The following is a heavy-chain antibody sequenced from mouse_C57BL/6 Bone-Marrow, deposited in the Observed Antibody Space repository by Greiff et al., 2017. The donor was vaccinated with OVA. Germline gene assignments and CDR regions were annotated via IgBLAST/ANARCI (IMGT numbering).Heavy chain of an antibody. V-gene: IGHV5-17*01. J-gene: IGHJ1*03. CDR2: ISSGSSTI. Sequence: DVHLVESGGGLVKPGGSLKLSCAASGFTFSDYGMHWVRQAPEKGLEWVAYISSGSSTIYYADTVKGRFTISRDNAKNTLFLQMTSLRSEDTAMYYCATNYDYDWYFDVWGTGTTVTVSS. CDR1: GFTFSDYG. CDR3: ATNYDYDWYFDV. D-gene: IGHD2-4*01.